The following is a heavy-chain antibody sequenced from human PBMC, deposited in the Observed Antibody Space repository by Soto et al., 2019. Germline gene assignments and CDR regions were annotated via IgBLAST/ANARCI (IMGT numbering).Heavy chain of an antibody. J-gene: IGHJ5*02. CDR2: IYYSGST. CDR1: GGSISSYY. D-gene: IGHD2-15*01. CDR3: ARAIVVVVAATARRDWFDP. V-gene: IGHV4-59*01. Sequence: NPSETLSLTCTVSGGSISSYYWSWIRQPPGKGLEWIGYIYYSGSTNYNPSLKSRVTISVDTSKNQFSLKLSSVTAADTAVYYCARAIVVVVAATARRDWFDPWGQGILVTVSS.